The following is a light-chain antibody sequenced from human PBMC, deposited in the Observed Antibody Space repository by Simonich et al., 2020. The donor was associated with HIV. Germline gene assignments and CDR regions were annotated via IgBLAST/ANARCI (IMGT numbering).Light chain of an antibody. CDR3: QQYYSAPPT. CDR1: RSVLYSSNNKNY. V-gene: IGKV4-1*01. J-gene: IGKJ1*01. CDR2: WAS. Sequence: DIVMTQSPDSLAVSLGERATINCKSSRSVLYSSNNKNYLAWYQQKPGQPPNLLIYWASPRASGVPDRFSASGSGTDFTLTISSLQAEDVAFYYCQQYYSAPPTFGQGTKVEIK.